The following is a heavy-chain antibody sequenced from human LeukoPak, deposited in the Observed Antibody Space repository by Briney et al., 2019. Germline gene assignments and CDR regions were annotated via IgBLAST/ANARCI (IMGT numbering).Heavy chain of an antibody. CDR3: ARGLYSSSGYTAFDI. CDR2: IYYSGST. V-gene: IGHV4-59*01. J-gene: IGHJ3*02. CDR1: GGSISTYS. Sequence: SETLSLTCTVSGGSISTYSWNWIRQPPGKGLEWIGYIYYSGSTDYNPSLKSRVTISVDTSNNHFSLRLSSVTAADTAVYYCARGLYSSSGYTAFDIWGQGTMVTVSS. D-gene: IGHD2-2*02.